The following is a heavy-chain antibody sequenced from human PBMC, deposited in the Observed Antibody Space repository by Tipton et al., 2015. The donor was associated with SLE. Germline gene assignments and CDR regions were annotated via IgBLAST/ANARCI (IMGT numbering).Heavy chain of an antibody. J-gene: IGHJ3*02. D-gene: IGHD3-9*01. CDR2: ISSSSSYI. Sequence: SLRLSCAASGFTFSSYSMNWVRQAPGKGLEWVSSISSSSSYIYYADSVKGRFTISRDNAKNSLYLQMNSLGAEDTAVYYCARQHYDILTDHSASGFDIWGQGTMVTVSS. CDR1: GFTFSSYS. CDR3: ARQHYDILTDHSASGFDI. V-gene: IGHV3-21*01.